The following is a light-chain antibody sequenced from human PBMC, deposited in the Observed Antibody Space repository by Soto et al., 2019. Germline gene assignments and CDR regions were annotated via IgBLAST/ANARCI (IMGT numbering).Light chain of an antibody. CDR3: QHYNSFSEA. Sequence: HITLSASRLSLCVGQRVTITCRASQTISSWLAWYQQKPGKAPKLLIYKASTLKSGVPSRFSGSGSGTEFTLTISSLQPDDFATYYCQHYNSFSEAFGQGTKVDIK. CDR1: QTISSW. V-gene: IGKV1-5*03. CDR2: KAS. J-gene: IGKJ1*01.